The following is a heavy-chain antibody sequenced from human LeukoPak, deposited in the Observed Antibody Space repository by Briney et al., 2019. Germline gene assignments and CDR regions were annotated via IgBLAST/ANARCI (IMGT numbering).Heavy chain of an antibody. V-gene: IGHV4-59*01. Sequence: PSETPSLTCTVSGGSISSYYWSWIRQPPGKGLEWIGYIYYSGSTNYNPSLKSRVTISVDTSKNQFSLKLSSVTAADTAVYYCARERRTSYYGSGTYYYGMDVWGQGTTVTVSS. CDR1: GGSISSYY. J-gene: IGHJ6*02. CDR2: IYYSGST. D-gene: IGHD3-10*01. CDR3: ARERRTSYYGSGTYYYGMDV.